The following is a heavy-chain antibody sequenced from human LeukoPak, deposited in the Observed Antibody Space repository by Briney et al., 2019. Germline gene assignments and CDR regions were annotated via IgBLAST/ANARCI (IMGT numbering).Heavy chain of an antibody. V-gene: IGHV3-21*01. D-gene: IGHD2-15*01. J-gene: IGHJ4*02. CDR1: GFTFSSYS. CDR2: ISSSSSYI. CDR3: ARDGVAAEFDY. Sequence: GGSPRLSCAASGFTFSSYSMNWVRQAPGKGLEWVSSISSSSSYIYYADSVKGRFTISRDNAKNSLYLQMNSLRAEDTAVYYCARDGVAAEFDYWGQGTLVTVSS.